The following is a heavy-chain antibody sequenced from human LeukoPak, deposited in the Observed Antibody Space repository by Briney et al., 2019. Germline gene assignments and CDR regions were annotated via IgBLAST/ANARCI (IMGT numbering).Heavy chain of an antibody. CDR3: ARGVPSGSSLNANWFDP. V-gene: IGHV4-4*02. Sequence: PSETLSLTCAVSGGSISSSNWWSWVRQPPGKGLEWIGEIYHSGSTNYNPSLKSRVTISVDKSKNQFSLKLSSVTAADTAVYYCARGVPSGSSLNANWFDPWGQGTLVTVSS. CDR2: IYHSGST. CDR1: GGSISSSNW. J-gene: IGHJ5*02. D-gene: IGHD3-10*01.